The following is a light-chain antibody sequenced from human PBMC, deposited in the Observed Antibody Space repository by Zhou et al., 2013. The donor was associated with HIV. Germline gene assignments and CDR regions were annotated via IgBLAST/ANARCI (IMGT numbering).Light chain of an antibody. V-gene: IGKV1-27*01. Sequence: DLQMTQFPPALSASLGDTVNITCRASQDINNFLAWYQKQPGKSPKLLLYASSTLQSGVPSRFGGSGSGTAFTLTISGLLPEDVATYFCQNYHSAIPTFGQGTKVDI. CDR3: QNYHSAIPT. CDR1: QDINNF. CDR2: ASS. J-gene: IGKJ1*01.